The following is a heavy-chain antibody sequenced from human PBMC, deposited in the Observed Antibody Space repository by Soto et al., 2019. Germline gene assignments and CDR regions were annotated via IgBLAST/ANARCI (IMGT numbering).Heavy chain of an antibody. Sequence: QLQLQESGPGLVKPSETLSLTCTVSGGSISSSSYYWGWIRQPPGKGLEWIGSIFYSGSTYYNPSLKSRVTISADTSNNQFSLKLSSVTAADTAVYYCARHLTYCSAGSCYSDFPYYGMDVWGQGTTVTVSS. CDR3: ARHLTYCSAGSCYSDFPYYGMDV. CDR1: GGSISSSSYY. V-gene: IGHV4-39*01. J-gene: IGHJ6*02. CDR2: IFYSGST. D-gene: IGHD2-15*01.